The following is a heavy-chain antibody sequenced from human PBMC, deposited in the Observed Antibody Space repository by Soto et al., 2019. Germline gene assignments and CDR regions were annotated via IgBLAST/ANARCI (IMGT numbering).Heavy chain of an antibody. CDR2: ITTNYI. CDR1: GFTFSSYS. J-gene: IGHJ4*02. Sequence: GGSLRLSCAASGFTFSSYSMSWVRLAPGKGLEWVAHITTNYIYYGDSMKGRFTISRDNAKNSLYLEMNSLRAEDTAVYYCARESEDLTSNFDYWGQGTLVTVSS. V-gene: IGHV3-21*06. CDR3: ARESEDLTSNFDY.